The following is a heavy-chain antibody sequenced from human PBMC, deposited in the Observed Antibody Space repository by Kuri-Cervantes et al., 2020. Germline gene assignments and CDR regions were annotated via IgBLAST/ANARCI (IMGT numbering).Heavy chain of an antibody. V-gene: IGHV3-48*01. CDR2: ISSSSSTI. D-gene: IGHD3-3*01. Sequence: GGSLRLSCAASGFTFSSYSMNWVRQAPGKGLEWVSYISSSSSTIYYADSVKGRFTISRDNAKNSLYLQMNSLRAEDTAVYYCARGGANFWSGYSHVWGQGTLVTVSS. CDR3: ARGGANFWSGYSHV. J-gene: IGHJ4*02. CDR1: GFTFSSYS.